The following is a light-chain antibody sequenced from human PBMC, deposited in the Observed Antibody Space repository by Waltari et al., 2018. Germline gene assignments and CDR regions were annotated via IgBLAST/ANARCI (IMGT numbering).Light chain of an antibody. CDR2: GAS. CDR1: QGVSSS. V-gene: IGKV3-15*01. CDR3: QQYNNWPLT. J-gene: IGKJ4*01. Sequence: EIVMTQSPATLSVSPGERATLSCRASQGVSSSLAWYQQKPGQAPRLLIYGASTRATGLPARFSGSGSGTEFTLMISSLQSEDFAVYYCQQYNNWPLTFGGGTRVEI.